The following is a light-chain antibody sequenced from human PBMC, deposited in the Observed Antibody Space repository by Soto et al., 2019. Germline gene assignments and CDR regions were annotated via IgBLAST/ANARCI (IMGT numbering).Light chain of an antibody. CDR3: QQYDM. V-gene: IGKV1-5*03. CDR1: QSISNH. CDR2: KAS. J-gene: IGKJ1*01. Sequence: DIQMTQSPSSLSASVEDRVIITCRASQSISNHLNWYQQKPGKAPKLLIYKASILESGVPSRFSGSGSGTEFTLTITSLQPEDFATYYCQQYDMFGPGTKVDIK.